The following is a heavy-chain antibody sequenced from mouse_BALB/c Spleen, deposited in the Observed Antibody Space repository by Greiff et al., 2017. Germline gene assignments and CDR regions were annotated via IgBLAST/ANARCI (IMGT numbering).Heavy chain of an antibody. V-gene: IGHV1-4*02. J-gene: IGHJ2*01. CDR1: GYAFSSSW. CDR2: INPSSGYT. CDR3: ARKDIGNYVDYFDY. D-gene: IGHD2-1*01. Sequence: QVQLQQSGPELVKPGASVKISCKASGYAFSSSWMNWVKQRPGQGLEWIGYINPSSGYTEYNQKFKDKTTLTADKSSSTAYMQLSSLTSEDSAVYYCARKDIGNYVDYFDYWGQGTTLTVSS.